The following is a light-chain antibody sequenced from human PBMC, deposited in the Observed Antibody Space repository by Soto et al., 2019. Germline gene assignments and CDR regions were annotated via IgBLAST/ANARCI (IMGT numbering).Light chain of an antibody. CDR3: AAWDDSLSGRYV. CDR1: SSNIGSNY. V-gene: IGLV1-47*01. CDR2: RNN. J-gene: IGLJ1*01. Sequence: VLTQPPSASGTPGQRVTISCSGSSSNIGSNYVYWYQQLPGTAPKLLIYRNNQRPSGVPDRFSGSKSGTSASLAISGLRSEDEADYYCAAWDDSLSGRYVFGTGTKLTVL.